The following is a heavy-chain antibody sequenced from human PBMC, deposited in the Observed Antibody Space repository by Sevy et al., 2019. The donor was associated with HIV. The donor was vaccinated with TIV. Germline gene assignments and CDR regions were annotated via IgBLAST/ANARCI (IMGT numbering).Heavy chain of an antibody. D-gene: IGHD3-22*01. Sequence: PGGSLRLSCAASGFTFSDYYMSWIRQAPGKGLEWVSYISSSGSTIYYADSVKGRFTISRDNAKNSLYLQMNSLRAEDTAVYYCARDRESYYDSSGILDYWGQGTLVTVSS. CDR1: GFTFSDYY. J-gene: IGHJ4*02. CDR2: ISSSGSTI. CDR3: ARDRESYYDSSGILDY. V-gene: IGHV3-11*01.